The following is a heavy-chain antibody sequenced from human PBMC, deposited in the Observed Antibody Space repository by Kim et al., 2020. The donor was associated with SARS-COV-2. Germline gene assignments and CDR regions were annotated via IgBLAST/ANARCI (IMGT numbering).Heavy chain of an antibody. J-gene: IGHJ4*02. CDR3: ARRFDY. Sequence: TSSYTLYYAGSVRGRITITRDHARNSLYLQMNSLRDEDTAIYYCARRFDYWGQGTLVTVSS. V-gene: IGHV3-48*02. CDR2: TSSYTL.